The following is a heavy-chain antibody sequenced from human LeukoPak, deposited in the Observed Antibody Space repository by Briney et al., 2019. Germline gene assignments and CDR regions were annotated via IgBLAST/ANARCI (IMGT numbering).Heavy chain of an antibody. CDR1: GFTFSNYN. Sequence: PGGSLRLSCAASGFTFSNYNLNWVRQAPGKGLEWVSSISSSSSYIYYADPLKGRFTISRDNAKNSLYLQMNNLRAEDTAVYYCARENTYSESYLTHFDYWGQGTLVTVSS. CDR2: ISSSSSYI. CDR3: ARENTYSESYLTHFDY. J-gene: IGHJ4*02. V-gene: IGHV3-21*01. D-gene: IGHD1-26*01.